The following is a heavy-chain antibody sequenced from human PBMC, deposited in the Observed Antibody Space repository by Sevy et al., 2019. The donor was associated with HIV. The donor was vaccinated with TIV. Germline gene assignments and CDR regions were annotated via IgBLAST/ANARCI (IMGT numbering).Heavy chain of an antibody. Sequence: GGSLRLSCAASGFTFSSYAMSWVRQAPGKGLEWVSDISGSGGSTYYADSVKGRFTISRDNAKNTQYLQMNSLRAEDTAVYYCAKRRGGFWSGYCDYWGQGTLVTVSS. J-gene: IGHJ4*02. V-gene: IGHV3-23*01. D-gene: IGHD3-3*01. CDR2: ISGSGGST. CDR1: GFTFSSYA. CDR3: AKRRGGFWSGYCDY.